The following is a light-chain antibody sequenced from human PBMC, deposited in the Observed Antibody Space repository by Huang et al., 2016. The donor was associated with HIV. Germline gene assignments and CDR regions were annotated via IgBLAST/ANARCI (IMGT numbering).Light chain of an antibody. CDR1: QSISNW. J-gene: IGKJ5*01. Sequence: DIQMTQSPSTLSASVVDRVTITCRASQSISNWLAWYQQKPGKAPKLLIHKASTLETGVPSRFSGSRSGTEFTHTISSLQPDDFATYYCQQYNSYSITFGQGTRLEI. V-gene: IGKV1-5*03. CDR2: KAS. CDR3: QQYNSYSIT.